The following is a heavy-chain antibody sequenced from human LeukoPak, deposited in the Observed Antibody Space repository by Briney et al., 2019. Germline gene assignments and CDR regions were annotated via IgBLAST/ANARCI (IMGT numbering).Heavy chain of an antibody. J-gene: IGHJ5*01. Sequence: ASVKVSCKASGYSFTTHDINWVRQSTGQGLEWMGRMNPNSGKSGYAQKFQGRVTMTRDTSISTVYMELSSLGSDDTAVYYCARESGLTDNWLDSWGQETLVIVSS. CDR3: ARESGLTDNWLDS. CDR2: MNPNSGKS. V-gene: IGHV1-8*01. CDR1: GYSFTTHD. D-gene: IGHD5-12*01.